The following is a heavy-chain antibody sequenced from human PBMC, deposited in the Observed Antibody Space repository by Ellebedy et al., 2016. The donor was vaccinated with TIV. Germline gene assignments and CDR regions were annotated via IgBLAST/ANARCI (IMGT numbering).Heavy chain of an antibody. CDR1: GDSINSDNF. D-gene: IGHD2/OR15-2a*01. CDR2: VYHTGHT. J-gene: IGHJ5*02. CDR3: ARDCTRGGGYFPSWFDP. V-gene: IGHV4-4*02. Sequence: SQTLSLTCGVSGDSINSDNFWSWVRQSPGRGLEWIGEVYHTGHTNYNPSLRSRVTISVDKSKSKFSLRLTSVTAADTAVYYCARDCTRGGGYFPSWFDPWGQGTLVTVSS.